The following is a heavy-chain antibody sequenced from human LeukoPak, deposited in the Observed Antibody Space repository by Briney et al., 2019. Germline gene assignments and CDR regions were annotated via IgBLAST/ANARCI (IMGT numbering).Heavy chain of an antibody. CDR3: ARETSPYSGSYYYYGMDV. J-gene: IGHJ6*02. V-gene: IGHV3-72*01. CDR2: TRSKANSYTT. CDR1: GFTFSDHY. D-gene: IGHD1-26*01. Sequence: GGSLRLSCAASGFTFSDHYMDWVRQGPGKGLEWVGRTRSKANSYTTEYAASVKGRFTISRDDSKNSLYLQMNSLKTEDTAVYYCARETSPYSGSYYYYGMDVWGQGTTVTVSS.